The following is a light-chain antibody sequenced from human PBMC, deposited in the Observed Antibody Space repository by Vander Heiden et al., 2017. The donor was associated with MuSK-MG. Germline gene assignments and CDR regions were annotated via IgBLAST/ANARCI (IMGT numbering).Light chain of an antibody. CDR1: TWGNRY. CDR3: QAWDTTTRS. CDR2: QDN. J-gene: IGLJ2*01. Sequence: SSGLTQPPSVSVSPGQTASITCSGDTWGNRYACWYQQKAGQPPVLVIYQDNKRPSGTPERFSGSTSGDTATLTISGTQPIDEDDYYCQAWDTTTRSFGGGTKLTVL. V-gene: IGLV3-1*01.